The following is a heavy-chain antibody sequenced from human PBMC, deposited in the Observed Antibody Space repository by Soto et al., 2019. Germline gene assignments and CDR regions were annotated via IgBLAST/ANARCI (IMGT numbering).Heavy chain of an antibody. CDR1: GFTFSSYG. Sequence: QVQLVESGGGVVQPGRSLRLSCAASGFTFSSYGMHWVRQAPGKGLEWVAVIWYDGSNKYYADSVKGRFTISRDNSKNTPYLQMNSLRAEDTAVYYCAREADIVLMVYVPYFDYWGQGTLVTVSS. D-gene: IGHD2-8*01. CDR2: IWYDGSNK. CDR3: AREADIVLMVYVPYFDY. J-gene: IGHJ4*02. V-gene: IGHV3-33*01.